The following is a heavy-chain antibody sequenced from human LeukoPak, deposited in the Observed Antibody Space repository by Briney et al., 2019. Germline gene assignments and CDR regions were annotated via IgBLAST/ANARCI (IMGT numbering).Heavy chain of an antibody. J-gene: IGHJ3*02. D-gene: IGHD6-19*01. CDR3: ARDSGYSSGWYLAFDI. CDR2: ISSSGSTI. V-gene: IGHV3-48*03. Sequence: GGSLRLSCAASGFTFGSYEMNWVRQAPGKGLEWVSYISSSGSTIYYADSVKGRFTISRDNAKNSLYLQMNSLRAEDTAVYYCARDSGYSSGWYLAFDIWGQGTMVTVSS. CDR1: GFTFGSYE.